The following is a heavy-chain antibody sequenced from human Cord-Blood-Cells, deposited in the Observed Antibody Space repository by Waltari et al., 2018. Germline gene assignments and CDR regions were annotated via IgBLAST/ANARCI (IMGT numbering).Heavy chain of an antibody. CDR2: IYHSGST. D-gene: IGHD6-13*01. V-gene: IGHV4-4*02. J-gene: IGHJ4*02. Sequence: QVQLQESGPGLVKPSGTLSLTCAVSGGSISSSNWWSWVRQPPGKGLEWIGEIYHSGSTNYTPSLKSLVTISVDKSKNQFSLKLSSVTAADTAVYYCARDPGIAAAGTRYYFDYWGQGTLVTVSS. CDR3: ARDPGIAAAGTRYYFDY. CDR1: GGSISSSNW.